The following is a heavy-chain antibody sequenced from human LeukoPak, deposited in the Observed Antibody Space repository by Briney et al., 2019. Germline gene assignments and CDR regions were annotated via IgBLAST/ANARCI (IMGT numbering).Heavy chain of an antibody. CDR1: GFTFSTYG. D-gene: IGHD5-12*01. CDR3: TKDRREWLRVIGY. CDR2: ISAGGGTT. J-gene: IGHJ4*02. Sequence: GGSLRLSCAASGFTFSTYGMSWVRQAPGKGLEWVSGISAGGGTTYYADSVKGRFTISRDNSKNTLYLQMNSLRAEGTAVYYCTKDRREWLRVIGYWGQGILVTVSS. V-gene: IGHV3-23*01.